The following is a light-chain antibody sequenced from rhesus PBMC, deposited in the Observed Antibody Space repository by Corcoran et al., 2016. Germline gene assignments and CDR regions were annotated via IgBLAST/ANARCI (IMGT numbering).Light chain of an antibody. V-gene: IGKV1-21*01. CDR3: QQYNSAPRT. Sequence: DIQMTQSPSSLSASVGDRVTITCRASPGISSWLAWYQQKPGKAPKLLIYKASSLQSGVPSRFRVSGTGTDFTLTISSLQPEDFATYNCQQYNSAPRTFGQGTKVEIK. CDR2: KAS. J-gene: IGKJ1*01. CDR1: PGISSW.